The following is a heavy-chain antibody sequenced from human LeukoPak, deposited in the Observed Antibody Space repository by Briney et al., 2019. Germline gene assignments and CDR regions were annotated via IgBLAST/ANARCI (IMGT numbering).Heavy chain of an antibody. CDR2: ISGSGGTT. CDR1: GFTFSSYG. CDR3: AKDRYYGSGSYYREPLFDY. D-gene: IGHD3-10*01. Sequence: GGSLRLSCAASGFTFSSYGMSWVRQAPGKGLEWVSGISGSGGTTYYADSVKDRFSISRDNYKNTLFLQLTSLRAEDTAVYYCAKDRYYGSGSYYREPLFDYWGQGTQVTVSS. J-gene: IGHJ4*02. V-gene: IGHV3-23*01.